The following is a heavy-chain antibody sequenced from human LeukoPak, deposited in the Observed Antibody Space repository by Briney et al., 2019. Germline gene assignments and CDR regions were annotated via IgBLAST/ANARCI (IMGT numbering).Heavy chain of an antibody. Sequence: PSETLSLTCTVSGGSISSSSYYWGWIRQPPGTGLEWIGSIYYSGSTYYNPSLKSRVTISVDTSKNQFSLKLSSVTAADTAAYYCARPGGIAVADYFDYWGQGTLVTVSS. V-gene: IGHV4-39*01. CDR1: GGSISSSSYY. D-gene: IGHD6-19*01. CDR3: ARPGGIAVADYFDY. CDR2: IYYSGST. J-gene: IGHJ4*02.